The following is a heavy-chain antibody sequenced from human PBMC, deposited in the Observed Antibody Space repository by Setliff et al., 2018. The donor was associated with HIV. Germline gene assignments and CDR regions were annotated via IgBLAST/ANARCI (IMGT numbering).Heavy chain of an antibody. CDR1: GGPIRSHY. D-gene: IGHD2-2*01. V-gene: IGHV4-59*11. CDR3: ARGQWPAPRPDFSDGYYNYGMDV. Sequence: PPETLSLTCTVSGGPIRSHYWNWIRQSPGKGLEWIAYSYYSGSPNYNPSLKSRVTMSVDTSKNQISLTLTSVTAADAAVYYCARGQWPAPRPDFSDGYYNYGMDVWGQGTTVTVSS. CDR2: SYYSGSP. J-gene: IGHJ6*02.